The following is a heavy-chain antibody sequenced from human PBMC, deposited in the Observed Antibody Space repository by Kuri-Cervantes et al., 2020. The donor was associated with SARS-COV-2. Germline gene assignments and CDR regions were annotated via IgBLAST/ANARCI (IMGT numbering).Heavy chain of an antibody. Sequence: GGSLRLSCAASGFTFSSYGMHWVRQAPGKGLEWVAVISYDGSNKYYADSVKGRFTISRDNSKNTLYLQMNSLRAEDTAVYYCAKGGSWDYSNYEIYYYGMDVWGQGPADTVSS. CDR2: ISYDGSNK. V-gene: IGHV3-30*18. CDR1: GFTFSSYG. D-gene: IGHD4-11*01. J-gene: IGHJ6*02. CDR3: AKGGSWDYSNYEIYYYGMDV.